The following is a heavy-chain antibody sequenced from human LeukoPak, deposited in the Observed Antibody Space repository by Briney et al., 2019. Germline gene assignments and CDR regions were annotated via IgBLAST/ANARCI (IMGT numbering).Heavy chain of an antibody. CDR3: ARDSPQRYFDWLPSYYYYSYGMDV. CDR2: ISAYNGNT. CDR1: GYTFTSYG. V-gene: IGHV1-18*01. Sequence: GASVKVSCKASGYTFTSYGISWVRQAPGQGLEWKGWISAYNGNTNYAQKLQGRVTMTTDTSTSTAYMELRSLRSDDTAVYYCARDSPQRYFDWLPSYYYYSYGMDVWGQGTTVTVSS. J-gene: IGHJ6*02. D-gene: IGHD3-9*01.